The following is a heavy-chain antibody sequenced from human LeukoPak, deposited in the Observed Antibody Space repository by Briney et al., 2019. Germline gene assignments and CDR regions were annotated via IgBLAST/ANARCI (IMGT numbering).Heavy chain of an antibody. CDR1: GYTFTNYG. V-gene: IGHV1-46*01. Sequence: ASVKVSCKNSGYTFTNYGISWVRQAPGQGLEWMGIINPSGGSTSYAQKFQGRVTMTRDTSTSTVYMELSSLRSEDTAVYYCARDSCSGGSCYSSDYWGQGTLVTVSS. J-gene: IGHJ4*02. CDR3: ARDSCSGGSCYSSDY. D-gene: IGHD2-15*01. CDR2: INPSGGST.